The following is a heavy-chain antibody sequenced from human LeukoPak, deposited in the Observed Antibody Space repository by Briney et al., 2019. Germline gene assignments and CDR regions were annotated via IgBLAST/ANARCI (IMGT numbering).Heavy chain of an antibody. CDR3: PRAKGYCSSTSCYYNWFDP. CDR1: GGSFSGYY. Sequence: PSETLSLTCAVYGGSFSGYYWSWIRQPPGKGLEWIGEINHSGSTNYNPSLKSRVTISVDTSKNQFSLKLSSVTAADTAVYYCPRAKGYCSSTSCYYNWFDPWGQGTLATVSS. J-gene: IGHJ5*02. CDR2: INHSGST. D-gene: IGHD2-2*01. V-gene: IGHV4-34*01.